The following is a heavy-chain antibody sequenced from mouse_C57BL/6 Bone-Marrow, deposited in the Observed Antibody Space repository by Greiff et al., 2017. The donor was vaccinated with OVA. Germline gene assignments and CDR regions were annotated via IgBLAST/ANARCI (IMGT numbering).Heavy chain of an antibody. CDR3: ARRGYYGSSFDY. CDR1: GYTFTSYW. J-gene: IGHJ2*01. D-gene: IGHD1-1*01. V-gene: IGHV1-55*01. CDR2: IYPGSGST. Sequence: QVQLQQPGAELVKPGASVKMSCKASGYTFTSYWITWVKQRPGQGLEWIGDIYPGSGSTNYNEKFKSKATLTVDTSSSTAYMQLSSLTSEDSAVYDCARRGYYGSSFDYWGQGTTLTVSS.